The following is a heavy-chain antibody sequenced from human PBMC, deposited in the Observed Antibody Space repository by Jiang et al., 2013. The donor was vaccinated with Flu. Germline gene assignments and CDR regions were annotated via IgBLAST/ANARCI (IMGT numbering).Heavy chain of an antibody. CDR2: IYYSGST. J-gene: IGHJ3*02. V-gene: IGHV4-59*08. D-gene: IGHD2-2*01. CDR3: ASPKRDRNCSSTSCFRGFAFDI. Sequence: TLSLTCTVSGGSISSYYWSWIRQPPGKGLEWIGYIYYSGSTNYNPSLKSRVTILVDTSKNQFSLKLSSVTAADTAVYYCASPKRDRNCSSTSCFRGFAFDIWGQGTMVTVSS. CDR1: GGSISSYY.